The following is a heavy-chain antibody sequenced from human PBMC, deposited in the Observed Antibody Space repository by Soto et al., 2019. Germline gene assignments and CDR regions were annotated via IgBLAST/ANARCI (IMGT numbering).Heavy chain of an antibody. D-gene: IGHD5-18*01. J-gene: IGHJ4*02. CDR3: AKDGIQLWPRYYFDI. Sequence: HVQLVQSEAEVKKPGASVQVSCKASGYSFTNYSMHWVRQVPGQGPEWMGKINPTSGSTSYAQKFKDKVTMTRDMSSNTLYIQLSSLTSEDTAVYYCAKDGIQLWPRYYFDIWGQGTLVIVSS. V-gene: IGHV1-46*01. CDR2: INPTSGST. CDR1: GYSFTNYS.